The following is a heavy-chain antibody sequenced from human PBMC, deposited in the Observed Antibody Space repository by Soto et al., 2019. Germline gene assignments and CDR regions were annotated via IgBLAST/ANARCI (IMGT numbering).Heavy chain of an antibody. CDR2: SIPIFGTA. CDR1: GGTFSSYA. D-gene: IGHD1-26*01. Sequence: QVQLVQSGAEVKKPGSSVKVSCKASGGTFSSYAISWVRQAPGPWLEWRGGSIPIFGTANYAQKFQGRVTINADESTSIAYMELSSLRAKDTDVYYCARDKTASGFDYWVQGTLVTVSS. J-gene: IGHJ4*02. CDR3: ARDKTASGFDY. V-gene: IGHV1-69*01.